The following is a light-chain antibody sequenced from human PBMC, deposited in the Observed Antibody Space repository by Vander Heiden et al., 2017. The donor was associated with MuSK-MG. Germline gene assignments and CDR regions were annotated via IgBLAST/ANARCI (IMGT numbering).Light chain of an antibody. CDR2: QDS. V-gene: IGLV3-1*01. Sequence: SSELTLRHPVSLSPGQRARVTPSADKLGEENACWCQQKTGPCPVLVIYQDSKRPSGIPERFSGSNSGNTATLTISGTQAMDEADYYCQGWDSSTVVFGGGTKLTVL. J-gene: IGLJ2*01. CDR3: QGWDSSTVV. CDR1: KLGEEN.